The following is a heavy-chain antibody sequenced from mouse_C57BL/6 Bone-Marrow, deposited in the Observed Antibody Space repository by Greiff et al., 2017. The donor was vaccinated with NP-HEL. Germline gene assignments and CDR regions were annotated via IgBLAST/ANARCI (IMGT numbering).Heavy chain of an antibody. CDR2: IAPETGGT. CDR1: GYTFTDYE. CDR3: PYGNYPYYAMDY. Sequence: QVQLQQSGAELVRPGASVTLSCKASGYTFTDYEMHWVKQTPVHGLEWIGAIAPETGGTAYNQKFKGKAILTADKSSSTAYMELRSLTSEDSAVYYCPYGNYPYYAMDYWGQGTSVTVSS. D-gene: IGHD2-1*01. J-gene: IGHJ4*01. V-gene: IGHV1-15*01.